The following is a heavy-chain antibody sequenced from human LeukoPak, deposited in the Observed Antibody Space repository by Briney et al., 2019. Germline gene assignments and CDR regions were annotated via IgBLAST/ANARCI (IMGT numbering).Heavy chain of an antibody. Sequence: PGGSLRLSCAASGFTFSSYEMNWVRQAPGKGLEWVSYISSSGSTIYYADSVKGRFTISRDNAKNSLDLQMNSLRAEDTAVYYCARDSGYSYGHGGYHFDYWGQGTLVTVSS. D-gene: IGHD5-18*01. CDR1: GFTFSSYE. V-gene: IGHV3-48*03. CDR3: ARDSGYSYGHGGYHFDY. J-gene: IGHJ4*02. CDR2: ISSSGSTI.